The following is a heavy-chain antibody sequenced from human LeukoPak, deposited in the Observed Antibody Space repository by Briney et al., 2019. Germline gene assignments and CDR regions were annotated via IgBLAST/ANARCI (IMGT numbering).Heavy chain of an antibody. D-gene: IGHD2-21*02. CDR3: AREGDLGYCGGDCYRGFDY. CDR1: GFSFDDYV. Sequence: GRSLRLSCAASGFSFDDYVMYWVRQAPGKGLEWVSGISWDGRDIGYAESVKGRSTISRDNAKNSLYLQMNSLRAEDTAVYYCAREGDLGYCGGDCYRGFDYWGQGTLVTVSS. CDR2: ISWDGRDI. V-gene: IGHV3-9*01. J-gene: IGHJ4*02.